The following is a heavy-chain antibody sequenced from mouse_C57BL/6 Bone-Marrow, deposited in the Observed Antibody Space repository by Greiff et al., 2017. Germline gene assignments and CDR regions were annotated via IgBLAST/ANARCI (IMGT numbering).Heavy chain of an antibody. Sequence: VQLQQSGPELVRPGVSVKISCKGSGYTFTDYAMHWVKQSHAKSLEWIGVISTYYGDASYNQKCKDKATMTVDKSSSTAYMELARLTSEDSAVYYCAREILDYDVEWFAYWGQGTLVTVSA. CDR1: GYTFTDYA. D-gene: IGHD2-4*01. J-gene: IGHJ3*01. V-gene: IGHV1-67*01. CDR3: AREILDYDVEWFAY. CDR2: ISTYYGDA.